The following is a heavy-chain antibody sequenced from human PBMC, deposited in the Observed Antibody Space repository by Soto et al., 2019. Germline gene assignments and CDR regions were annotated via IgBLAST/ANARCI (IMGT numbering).Heavy chain of an antibody. CDR1: GYSFITHW. CDR3: ARRGDDYSLDF. V-gene: IGHV5-51*01. J-gene: IGHJ4*02. D-gene: IGHD4-4*01. CDR2: IYPGDSDA. Sequence: HGESLKISCKGSGYSFITHWIAWVRQTPGRGLEWMGIIYPGDSDARYSPSFLGQVTISADKSLSTVYLQWSSLRASDAAIYFCARRGDDYSLDFWGQGTLVTVS.